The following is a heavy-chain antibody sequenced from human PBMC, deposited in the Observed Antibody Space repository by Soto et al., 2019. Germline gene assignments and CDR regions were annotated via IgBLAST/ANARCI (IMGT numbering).Heavy chain of an antibody. Sequence: GGSLRLSCAASGFTFSSYAMSWVRQAPGKGLEWVSAISGSGGSTYYADSVKGRFTITRDNSKNTLYLQMNSLRAEDAAVYYCAKEYGFITGYSHFDYWGQGTLVTVSS. J-gene: IGHJ4*02. V-gene: IGHV3-23*01. CDR2: ISGSGGST. CDR3: AKEYGFITGYSHFDY. D-gene: IGHD1-20*01. CDR1: GFTFSSYA.